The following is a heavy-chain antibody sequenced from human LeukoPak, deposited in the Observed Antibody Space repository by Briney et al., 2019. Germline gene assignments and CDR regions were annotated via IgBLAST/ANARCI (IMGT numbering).Heavy chain of an antibody. J-gene: IGHJ4*02. Sequence: GGSLRLSCAASGFTFSDYYMSWFRQAPGKGLEWVSYISDSGSAISYADSVKGRFTISRDNAKNSLYLQMNSLRVEDTAVYYCARGPRYNWNSNYFPFDYWGQGTLVTVSS. CDR3: ARGPRYNWNSNYFPFDY. V-gene: IGHV3-11*04. CDR1: GFTFSDYY. CDR2: ISDSGSAI. D-gene: IGHD1-7*01.